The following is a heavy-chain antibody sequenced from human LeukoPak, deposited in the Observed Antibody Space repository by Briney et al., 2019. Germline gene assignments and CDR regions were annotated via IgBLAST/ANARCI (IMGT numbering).Heavy chain of an antibody. CDR1: GFTFSTYW. J-gene: IGHJ4*02. CDR3: ARGCGRAHCPYFFDY. V-gene: IGHV3-7*01. Sequence: GGSLRLSSAASGFTFSTYWMSWVRQAPGKGLEWVATIRQDGIETHYVDSVKGRFIISRDNSKNSLYLQMSSLRVEDTAVYYCARGCGRAHCPYFFDYWGQGTLVPVSS. D-gene: IGHD2-21*02. CDR2: IRQDGIET.